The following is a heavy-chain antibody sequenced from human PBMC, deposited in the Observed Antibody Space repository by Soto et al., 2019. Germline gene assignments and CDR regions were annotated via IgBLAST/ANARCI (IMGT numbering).Heavy chain of an antibody. CDR2: IFYRGST. CDR3: SSAVGVGDFEY. Sequence: TCTLGPSCINNCCCHWIRQPPGKGLERIGYIFYRGSTGYNPSLKSRVTISVDTSKNQFSRKLSTWTAAHTALYYCSSAVGVGDFEYWGQGTLVTVSS. D-gene: IGHD1-26*01. CDR1: PSCINNCC. V-gene: IGHV4-59*01. J-gene: IGHJ4*02.